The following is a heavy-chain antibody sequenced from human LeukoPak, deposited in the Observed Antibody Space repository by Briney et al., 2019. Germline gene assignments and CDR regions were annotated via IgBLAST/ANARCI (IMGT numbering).Heavy chain of an antibody. V-gene: IGHV4-59*01. CDR2: IYYSGSA. CDR3: ARNAEYFQY. Sequence: SETLSLTCTVSGGSISSYYWSWIRQPPGKGLEWIGYIYYSGSANYNPSLKSRVTISVDRSKNQFSLKLSSVTAADTAVYYCARNAEYFQYWGQGTLVTVSS. CDR1: GGSISSYY. J-gene: IGHJ1*01.